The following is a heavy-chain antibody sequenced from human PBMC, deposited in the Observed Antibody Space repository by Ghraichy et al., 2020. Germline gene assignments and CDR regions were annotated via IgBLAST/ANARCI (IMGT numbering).Heavy chain of an antibody. D-gene: IGHD3-22*01. J-gene: IGHJ4*02. CDR1: GGSFSGYY. CDR2: INHSGST. V-gene: IGHV4-34*01. CDR3: AKSSGYYYGLPYFDY. Sequence: SETLSLTCAVYGGSFSGYYWSWIRQPPGKGLEWIGEINHSGSTNYNPSLKSRVTISVDTSKNQFSLKLSSVTAADTAVYYCAKSSGYYYGLPYFDYWGQGTLVTVSS.